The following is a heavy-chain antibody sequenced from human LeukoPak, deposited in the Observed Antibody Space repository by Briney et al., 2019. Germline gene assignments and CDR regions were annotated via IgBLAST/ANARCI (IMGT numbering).Heavy chain of an antibody. CDR2: ISGTSGTT. V-gene: IGHV3-23*01. Sequence: PGGSLRLSCAAPGFTFPTYEMNWVRQAPGKGLEGVSTISGTSGTTYYADSVKGRFTISRDDSKNTLYLQMNSLRAEDTPVYYCAVYCSGGCYSGLVWGQGTLVTVSS. D-gene: IGHD2-21*02. CDR1: GFTFPTYE. CDR3: AVYCSGGCYSGLV. J-gene: IGHJ4*02.